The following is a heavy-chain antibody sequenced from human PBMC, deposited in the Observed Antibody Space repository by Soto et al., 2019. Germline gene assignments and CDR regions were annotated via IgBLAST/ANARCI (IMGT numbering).Heavy chain of an antibody. J-gene: IGHJ4*02. V-gene: IGHV3-23*01. CDR3: AKPLPSYDFWSGYSSAFDY. CDR1: EITLSSYA. CDR2: ISASGGST. D-gene: IGHD3-3*01. Sequence: PGGSLRLSCTASEITLSSYAMSWVRQAPGKGLEWVSAISASGGSTYYADSVKGRFTISRDNSKNTLYLQMNSLRAEDTAVYYCAKPLPSYDFWSGYSSAFDYWGQGTLVTVSS.